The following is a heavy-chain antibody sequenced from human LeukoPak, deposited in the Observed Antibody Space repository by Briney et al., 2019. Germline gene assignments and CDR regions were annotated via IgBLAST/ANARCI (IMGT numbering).Heavy chain of an antibody. J-gene: IGHJ4*02. Sequence: ASVKVSCKAYGYTFTSYYMHWVRQAPGQGLEWMGIINPSGGSTSYAQKFQGRVTMTRDMSTSTVYMELSSLRSEDTAVYYCARDRGYSSGWREFDYWGQGTLVTVSS. CDR1: GYTFTSYY. CDR2: INPSGGST. CDR3: ARDRGYSSGWREFDY. D-gene: IGHD6-19*01. V-gene: IGHV1-46*01.